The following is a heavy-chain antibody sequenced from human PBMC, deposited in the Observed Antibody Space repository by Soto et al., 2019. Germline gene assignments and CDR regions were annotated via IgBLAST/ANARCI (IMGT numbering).Heavy chain of an antibody. CDR1: GYTFTNYD. D-gene: IGHD3-9*01. CDR3: VRRPDNVDVLTGRSGYNDY. V-gene: IGHV1-8*01. CDR2: MNPNSGNT. J-gene: IGHJ4*02. Sequence: QVQLVQSGAEVKKPGASVKVYCKASGYTFTNYDINWVRHATGQGLEWMGWMNPNSGNTGSAQKFQGIGTMTRDTSINKAYLELSSLRSDDTAVEYCVRRPDNVDVLTGRSGYNDYWGQGTLVTVSS.